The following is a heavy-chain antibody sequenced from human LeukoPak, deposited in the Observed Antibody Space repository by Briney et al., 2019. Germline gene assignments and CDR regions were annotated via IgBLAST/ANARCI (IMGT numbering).Heavy chain of an antibody. D-gene: IGHD3-10*01. CDR1: GASISSYY. Sequence: SETLSLTCTVSGASISSYYWSWIRQPPGKTLEWIGYIYYTGSTNYNPSLESRVTVSLDTSKKHFSLELRSVTAADTAVYYCARDRGVTGEVLFDPWGQGILVTVSS. V-gene: IGHV4-59*12. CDR2: IYYTGST. CDR3: ARDRGVTGEVLFDP. J-gene: IGHJ5*02.